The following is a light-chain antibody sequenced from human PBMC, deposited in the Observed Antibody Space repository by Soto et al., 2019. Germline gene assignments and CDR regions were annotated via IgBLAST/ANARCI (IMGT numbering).Light chain of an antibody. V-gene: IGKV3-20*01. CDR2: GAS. CDR3: QQYGSSPYT. Sequence: EIVLTQSPGTLSLSPGERAALSCRASQSVSSSYLAWYQQKRGQDPRLLIYGASTRATGIPDRFSDSGSGTDFTLTISRLEPEDFAVYYCQQYGSSPYTFGQGTKLEIK. J-gene: IGKJ2*01. CDR1: QSVSSSY.